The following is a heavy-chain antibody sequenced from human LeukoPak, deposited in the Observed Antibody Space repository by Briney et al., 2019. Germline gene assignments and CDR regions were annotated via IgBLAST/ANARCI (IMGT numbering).Heavy chain of an antibody. CDR2: ISSSGSTI. J-gene: IGHJ4*02. D-gene: IGHD3-10*01. CDR3: AKDRGYTTGRDFDF. Sequence: GGSLRLSCAASGFTFSDYYMSWIRQAPGKGLEWVSYISSSGSTIYYADSVKGRFTISRDNAKNSLYLQMNSLRAEDTAVYYCAKDRGYTTGRDFDFWGQGALVTVSS. CDR1: GFTFSDYY. V-gene: IGHV3-11*01.